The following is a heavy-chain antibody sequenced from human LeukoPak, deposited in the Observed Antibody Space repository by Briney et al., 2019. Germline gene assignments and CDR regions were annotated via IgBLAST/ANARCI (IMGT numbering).Heavy chain of an antibody. CDR3: VKGGWLDN. D-gene: IGHD1-26*01. J-gene: IGHJ4*02. CDR1: GFTFRSYS. Sequence: GGSLRLSCAASGFTFRSYSMNWVRQAPGKGLEWVSSINSDSNYIYYADSVQGRFTISRDNAKNSLYLQMNSLRAEDTALYYCVKGGWLDNWGQGTLVTVSS. CDR2: INSDSNYI. V-gene: IGHV3-21*04.